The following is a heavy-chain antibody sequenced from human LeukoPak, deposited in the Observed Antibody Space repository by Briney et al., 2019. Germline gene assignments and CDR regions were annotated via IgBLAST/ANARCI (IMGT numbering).Heavy chain of an antibody. CDR2: IKYDASST. CDR1: GFTFSGYT. D-gene: IGHD1-26*01. CDR3: ARGATYAYYQDY. J-gene: IGHJ4*02. V-gene: IGHV3-74*01. Sequence: GGSLRLSCAASGFTFSGYTMTWVRQAPGKGLVWVSRIKYDASSTSYADSVKGRFTISRDNAKNTLYLQVNSLRAEDTAVYYCARGATYAYYQDYWGQGTLVTVSS.